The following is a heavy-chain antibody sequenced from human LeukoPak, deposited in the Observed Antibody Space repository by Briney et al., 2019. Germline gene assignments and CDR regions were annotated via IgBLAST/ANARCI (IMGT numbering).Heavy chain of an antibody. V-gene: IGHV3-23*01. J-gene: IGHJ4*02. CDR1: GFTFSKYA. CDR2: ISGDGGST. D-gene: IGHD6-13*01. Sequence: GSLRLSCAASGFTFSKYAMSWVRQAPGKGLEWVSGISGDGGSTYYADSVKGRFTISRGSPENALYLQMNSLRAEDTAVYYCAKTSKYSTTWYDYWGQGTLVTVSS. CDR3: AKTSKYSTTWYDY.